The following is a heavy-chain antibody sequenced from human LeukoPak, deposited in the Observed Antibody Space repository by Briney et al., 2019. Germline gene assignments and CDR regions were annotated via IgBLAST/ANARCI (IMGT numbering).Heavy chain of an antibody. CDR1: GYTFSSYD. CDR2: MNPNSGNT. J-gene: IGHJ4*02. D-gene: IGHD6-13*01. V-gene: IGHV1-8*01. CDR3: ARNSIAAAGPYDFDY. Sequence: GASVKVSCKASGYTFSSYDINWVRQATGQGLEWMGWMNPNSGNTGYAQKFQGRVTMTRNTSISTAYMKLSSLRSEDTAVYYCARNSIAAAGPYDFDYWGQGTLVTVSS.